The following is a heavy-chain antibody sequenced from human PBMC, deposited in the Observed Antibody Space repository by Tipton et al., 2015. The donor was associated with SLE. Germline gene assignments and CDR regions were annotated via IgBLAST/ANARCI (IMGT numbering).Heavy chain of an antibody. CDR1: GGSISSSSYY. J-gene: IGHJ2*01. CDR3: ARADGLVGGQVPYWYFDL. Sequence: LRLSCTVSGGSISSSSYYWGWIRQPPGKGLEWIGSIFYSGTTHYNPSLKSRVTISLDTTKSQFSLRLSSVTAADTAVYYCARADGLVGGQVPYWYFDLWGRGTLVTVSS. D-gene: IGHD1-26*01. CDR2: IFYSGTT. V-gene: IGHV4-39*07.